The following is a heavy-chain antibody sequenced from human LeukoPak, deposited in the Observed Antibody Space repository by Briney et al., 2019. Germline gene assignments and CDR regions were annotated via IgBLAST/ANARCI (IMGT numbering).Heavy chain of an antibody. CDR1: GFTFSSYG. V-gene: IGHV3-23*01. D-gene: IGHD2-2*01. Sequence: GGSLRLSCAASGFTFSSYGMSWVRQAPGKGLEWVSAISGSGGSTYYADSVKGRFTISRDNSKNTLYLQMNSLRAEDTAVYYCARFSTSPPLDYWGQGTLVTVSS. J-gene: IGHJ4*02. CDR2: ISGSGGST. CDR3: ARFSTSPPLDY.